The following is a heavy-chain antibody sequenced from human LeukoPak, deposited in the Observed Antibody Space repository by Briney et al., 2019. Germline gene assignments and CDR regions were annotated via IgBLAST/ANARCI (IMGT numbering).Heavy chain of an antibody. CDR1: GGTFGSYA. Sequence: SVKVSCKASGGTFGSYAISWVRQAPGQGLEWMGRIIPILGIANYAQKFQGRVTITADKSTSTAYMELSSLRSEDTAVYYCARARGTDAFDIWGQGTMVTVSS. CDR2: IIPILGIA. D-gene: IGHD1-14*01. CDR3: ARARGTDAFDI. J-gene: IGHJ3*02. V-gene: IGHV1-69*04.